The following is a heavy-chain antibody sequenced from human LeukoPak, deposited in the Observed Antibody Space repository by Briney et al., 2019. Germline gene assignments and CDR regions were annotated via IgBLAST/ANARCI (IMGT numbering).Heavy chain of an antibody. CDR1: GFSLSTSGMC. D-gene: IGHD3-10*01. CDR3: ARSAQGGSGSYRLFDY. Sequence: SGPALVKPTQTLTLTCTFSGFSLSTSGMCVSWIRQPPGKALEWLARIDWDDDKYYSTSLKTRLTISKDTSKNQVVLTMTNMDPVDTATYYCARSAQGGSGSYRLFDYWGQGTLVTVSS. V-gene: IGHV2-70*11. J-gene: IGHJ4*02. CDR2: IDWDDDK.